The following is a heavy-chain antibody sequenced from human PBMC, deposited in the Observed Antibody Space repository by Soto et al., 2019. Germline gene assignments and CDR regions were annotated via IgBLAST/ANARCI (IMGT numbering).Heavy chain of an antibody. V-gene: IGHV3-9*01. J-gene: IGHJ2*01. Sequence: DVQLVQSGGGLAHPGGSLRLSCEASGFIFEDYDMHWVRQPPGKGLQWGSGISWNSGDKDYGDSVKGRFTISRDNAKNSLDLQMSSLRVEDTATYYCVKKSCSHTRCYTGWFFDLWGRGTLVTVSS. CDR3: VKKSCSHTRCYTGWFFDL. CDR2: ISWNSGDK. D-gene: IGHD2-15*01. CDR1: GFIFEDYD.